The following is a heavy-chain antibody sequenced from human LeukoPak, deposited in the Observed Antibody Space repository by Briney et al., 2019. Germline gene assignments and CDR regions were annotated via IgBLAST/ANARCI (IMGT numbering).Heavy chain of an antibody. CDR2: IKSKTDGGTT. V-gene: IGHV3-15*01. CDR3: TTPQMYYYDSSGYYFFDY. Sequence: GGSLRLSCAASGFTFNNAGMNWVRQAPGKGLEWVGRIKSKTDGGTTEYAAPVSGRFTISRDDSRNTLHLQMNSLKTEDTAVYYCTTPQMYYYDSSGYYFFDYWGQGTLVTVSS. CDR1: GFTFNNAG. J-gene: IGHJ4*02. D-gene: IGHD3-22*01.